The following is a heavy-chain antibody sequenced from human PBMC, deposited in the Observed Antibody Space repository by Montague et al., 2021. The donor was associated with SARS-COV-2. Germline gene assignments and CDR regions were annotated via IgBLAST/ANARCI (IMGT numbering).Heavy chain of an antibody. CDR3: VRDHPYGDPRWAYDI. D-gene: IGHD4-17*01. J-gene: IGHJ3*02. V-gene: IGHV4-59*01. CDR2: IYDGGAV. Sequence: SETLSLTCTVSGCSITGYYWSWLRRSPGKGLEWIAYIYDGGAVNYNPSLGSRVTISTDTSKNQLSLKVNSVTAADTAVYYCVRDHPYGDPRWAYDIWGQGTVVTDSS. CDR1: GCSITGYY.